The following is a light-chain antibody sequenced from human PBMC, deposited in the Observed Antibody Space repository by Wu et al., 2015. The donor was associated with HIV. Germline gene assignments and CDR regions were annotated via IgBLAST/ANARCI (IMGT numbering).Light chain of an antibody. V-gene: IGKV3D-20*02. J-gene: IGKJ4*01. CDR3: QHYGPXST. CDR1: QSVSSNY. CDR2: DAS. Sequence: EIVLTQSPATLSLSPGERATLSCRASQSVSSNYLAWYQQKPGQAPRLLIFDASNRASGIPDRFGGSGSGTDFTLTISRLEPEDFAVYYCQHYGPXSTFGGGPRWKS.